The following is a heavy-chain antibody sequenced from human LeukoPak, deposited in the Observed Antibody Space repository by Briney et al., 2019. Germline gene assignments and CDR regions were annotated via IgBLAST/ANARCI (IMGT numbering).Heavy chain of an antibody. Sequence: VSVKVSCKASGYTFTSFSITWVRQAPGQGLEWMGWISVYNGNTNYAQKLQGRVTMTTGTSTSTAYMELRSLRSDDTAVYYCARMGGELLGPWFDYWGQGTLVTVSS. CDR1: GYTFTSFS. CDR3: ARMGGELLGPWFDY. J-gene: IGHJ4*02. D-gene: IGHD1-26*01. V-gene: IGHV1-18*01. CDR2: ISVYNGNT.